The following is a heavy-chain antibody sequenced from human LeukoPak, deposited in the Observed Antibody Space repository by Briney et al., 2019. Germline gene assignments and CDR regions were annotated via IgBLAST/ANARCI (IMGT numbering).Heavy chain of an antibody. CDR2: INPSGGST. J-gene: IGHJ3*02. D-gene: IGHD3-9*01. CDR3: ARGYDILTGYGHADAFDI. Sequence: ASVKVSCKASGYTFTSYYMHWVRQAPGQGLEWMGIINPSGGSTSYAQKFQGRVTMTRDMSTSTVYMELSSLRSEDTAVYYCARGYDILTGYGHADAFDIWGQGTMVTVSS. CDR1: GYTFTSYY. V-gene: IGHV1-46*01.